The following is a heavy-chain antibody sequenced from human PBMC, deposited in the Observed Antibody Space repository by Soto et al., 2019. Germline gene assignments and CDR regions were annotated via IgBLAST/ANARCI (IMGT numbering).Heavy chain of an antibody. CDR1: GGSISSSSYY. D-gene: IGHD6-13*01. CDR2: IYYSGST. Sequence: SETLSLTCTVSGGSISSSSYYWGWIRQPPGKGLEWIGSIYYSGSTYYNPSLKSRVTISVDTSKNQFSLKLSSVTAADTAVYYCARHPHSSPDYYFDYWGQGTLVTVSS. J-gene: IGHJ4*02. V-gene: IGHV4-39*01. CDR3: ARHPHSSPDYYFDY.